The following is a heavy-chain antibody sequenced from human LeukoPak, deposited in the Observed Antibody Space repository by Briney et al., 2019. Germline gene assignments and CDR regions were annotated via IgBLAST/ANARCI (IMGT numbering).Heavy chain of an antibody. CDR2: IHNSGGGYST. V-gene: IGHV3-23*01. Sequence: GGSLRLSCAASGFIFTNYAMAWVRQTPGKGLEWVSTIHNSGGGYSTYYADSVRGRFTVSRDNSDNTLFLQMYNLRAEDTAIYFCATHQARVSHSKFDYWGQGTLVTVSS. J-gene: IGHJ4*02. CDR1: GFIFTNYA. CDR3: ATHQARVSHSKFDY. D-gene: IGHD2-2*01.